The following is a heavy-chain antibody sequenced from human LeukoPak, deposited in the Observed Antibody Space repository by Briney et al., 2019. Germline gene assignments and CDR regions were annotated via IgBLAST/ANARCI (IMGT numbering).Heavy chain of an antibody. Sequence: SSETLSLTCTVPGYSISSGYYWGWIRQPPGKGLEWIGSIYHSGSTYYNPSLKSRVTISVDTSKNQFSLKLSSVTAADTAVYYCARTTQQWLVHYWGQGTLVTVSS. J-gene: IGHJ4*02. V-gene: IGHV4-38-2*02. D-gene: IGHD6-19*01. CDR1: GYSISSGYY. CDR2: IYHSGST. CDR3: ARTTQQWLVHY.